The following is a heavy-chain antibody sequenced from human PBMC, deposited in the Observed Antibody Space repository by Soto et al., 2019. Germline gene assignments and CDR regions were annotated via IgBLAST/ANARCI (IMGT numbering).Heavy chain of an antibody. J-gene: IGHJ3*02. CDR1: GYTFTGYA. CDR3: AVLGYYDSSGYPMAFDI. CDR2: INAGNGNT. Sequence: ASVKVSCKASGYTFTGYAMHWVRQAPGQRLEWMGWINAGNGNTKYSQKFQGRVTITRDTSAGAAYMELSSLSSEDTAVYYCAVLGYYDSSGYPMAFDIWGQGTMVTVSS. D-gene: IGHD3-22*01. V-gene: IGHV1-3*01.